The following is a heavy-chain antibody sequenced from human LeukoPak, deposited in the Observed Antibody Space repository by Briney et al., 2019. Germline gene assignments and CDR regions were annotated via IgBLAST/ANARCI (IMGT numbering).Heavy chain of an antibody. J-gene: IGHJ4*02. V-gene: IGHV4-34*01. D-gene: IGHD3-9*01. Sequence: SETLSLTCAVYGGSFSSYYWNWIRQPPGKGLEWIGEINHSGSTNYNPSLKSRVIISVDTSKNQFSLKLSSVTAPDTAVYYCASPDIWTGYPLAYWGQGTLVTVSS. CDR2: INHSGST. CDR3: ASPDIWTGYPLAY. CDR1: GGSFSSYY.